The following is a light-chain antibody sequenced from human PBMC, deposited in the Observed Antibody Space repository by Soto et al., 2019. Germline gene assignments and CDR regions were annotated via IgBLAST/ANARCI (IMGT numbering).Light chain of an antibody. CDR1: QGIRND. J-gene: IGKJ1*01. CDR2: AAS. CDR3: HQSYRTVWT. V-gene: IGKV1-6*01. Sequence: AIQMTHSPSSLSASVGDIVTITCRASQGIRNDLGWYQQKPGKAPKLLIYAASSLQSGVPSRFSGSGSGTDFTLTISSLQPEDFATYFCHQSYRTVWTFGQGTKVDIK.